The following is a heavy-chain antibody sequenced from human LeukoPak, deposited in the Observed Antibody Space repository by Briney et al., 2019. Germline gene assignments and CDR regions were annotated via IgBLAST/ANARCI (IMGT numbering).Heavy chain of an antibody. CDR2: ISSGSDYT. D-gene: IGHD3-3*01. J-gene: IGHJ2*01. CDR1: GFPFSIHD. CDR3: AKIGVIGNWYYDL. V-gene: IGHV3-23*01. Sequence: GGSLRLSCAASGFPFSIHDMSWVRQAPRKGPEWVSSISSGSDYTYYADSVKGRFTISRDNSKNTLYLDMNSLRAGDTAIYYCAKIGVIGNWYYDLWGRGTLVAVSS.